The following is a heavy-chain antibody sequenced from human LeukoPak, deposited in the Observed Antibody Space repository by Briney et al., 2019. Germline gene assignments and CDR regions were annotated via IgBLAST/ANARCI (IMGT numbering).Heavy chain of an antibody. Sequence: GGSLRLSCAASGFTCSTYVMSWVRQAPGKGLEWLSLILHNGDSTYYADSVKGRFTISRDNSKNTLYLQMNSLRAEDTAVYYCAKGSDTAMDLAYFDYWGQGTLVTVSS. V-gene: IGHV3-23*01. CDR3: AKGSDTAMDLAYFDY. D-gene: IGHD5-18*01. J-gene: IGHJ4*02. CDR1: GFTCSTYV. CDR2: ILHNGDST.